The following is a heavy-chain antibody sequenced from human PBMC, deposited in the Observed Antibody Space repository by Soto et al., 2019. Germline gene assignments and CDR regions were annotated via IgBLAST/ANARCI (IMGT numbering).Heavy chain of an antibody. CDR1: GGSISSSSYY. J-gene: IGHJ5*02. D-gene: IGHD2-2*02. CDR3: ARADIVVVPAAIEEEDWFDP. Sequence: SETLSLTCTVSGGSISSSSYYWGWIRQPPGKGLEWIGSIYYSGSTYYNQSLKSRVTISVDTSKNQFSLKLSSVTAADTAVYYCARADIVVVPAAIEEEDWFDPWGQGTLVTVS. CDR2: IYYSGST. V-gene: IGHV4-39*01.